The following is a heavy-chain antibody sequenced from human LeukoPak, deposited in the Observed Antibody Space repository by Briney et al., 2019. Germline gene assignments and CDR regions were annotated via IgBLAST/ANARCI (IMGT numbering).Heavy chain of an antibody. V-gene: IGHV3-48*03. CDR3: ARVLGIVGS. D-gene: IGHD1-26*01. J-gene: IGHJ4*02. Sequence: RAGGSLRLSCTASGFTFSSYEMDWVRQAPGKGLEWVSYISSSGTSMYYADSVKGRFTISRDNAKNSLYLQMNSLRAEDTAVYYCARVLGIVGSWGQGTLVTVSS. CDR2: ISSSGTSM. CDR1: GFTFSSYE.